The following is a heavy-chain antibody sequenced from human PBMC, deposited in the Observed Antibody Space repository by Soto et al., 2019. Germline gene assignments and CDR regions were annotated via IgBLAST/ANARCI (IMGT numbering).Heavy chain of an antibody. V-gene: IGHV1-18*04. CDR1: GYSFSKFG. CDR2: INNYNGHT. Sequence: VVLVQSGAEVKSLGATVKVSCQASGYSFSKFGIGWVRQAPGRGFEWVGWINNYNGHTKFAPKFKGRVSLTRDSSATTAYMELSSLTPDDSAIYFCARAEGMAPYYSYAMDVWGQGTAVTVSS. J-gene: IGHJ6*02. CDR3: ARAEGMAPYYSYAMDV.